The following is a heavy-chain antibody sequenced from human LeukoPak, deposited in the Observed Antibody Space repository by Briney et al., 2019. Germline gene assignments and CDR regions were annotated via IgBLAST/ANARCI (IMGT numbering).Heavy chain of an antibody. CDR2: IYYSGST. Sequence: SETLSLTCTVSGGSISSGDCYWSWIRQPPGKGLEWIGYIYYSGSTYYNPSLKSRVTISVDTSKNQFSLKLSSVTAADTAVYYCARGFLYYFDYWGQGTLVTVSS. J-gene: IGHJ4*02. V-gene: IGHV4-30-4*01. CDR3: ARGFLYYFDY. D-gene: IGHD2-21*01. CDR1: GGSISSGDCY.